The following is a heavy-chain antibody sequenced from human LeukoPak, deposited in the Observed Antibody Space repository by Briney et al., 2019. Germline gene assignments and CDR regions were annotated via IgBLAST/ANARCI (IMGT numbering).Heavy chain of an antibody. J-gene: IGHJ3*02. Sequence: PSETLSLTCTVSGGSISNYYWSWIRQPPGKGLEWIGYFFYGANTNYNPSLKSRVTISVDTSKNQFSLKLTSVTAADTAFYYCARHPARGQQGYAFDIWGQGTMVTVSS. D-gene: IGHD6-13*01. CDR2: FFYGANT. CDR3: ARHPARGQQGYAFDI. CDR1: GGSISNYY. V-gene: IGHV4-59*08.